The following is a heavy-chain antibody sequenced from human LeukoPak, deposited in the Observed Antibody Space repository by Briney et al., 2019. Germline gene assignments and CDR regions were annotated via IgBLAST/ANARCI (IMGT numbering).Heavy chain of an antibody. J-gene: IGHJ3*02. CDR3: ARLRSAYGDYGDAFDI. D-gene: IGHD4-17*01. CDR2: IIPIFGTA. CDR1: GGTFSSYA. Sequence: SVKVSCKASGGTFSSYAISWVRQAPGQGLEWMGRIIPIFGTANYAQKFQGRVTITTDESTSTAYMELSSLRSEDTAVYYCARLRSAYGDYGDAFDIWGQGTMVTVSS. V-gene: IGHV1-69*05.